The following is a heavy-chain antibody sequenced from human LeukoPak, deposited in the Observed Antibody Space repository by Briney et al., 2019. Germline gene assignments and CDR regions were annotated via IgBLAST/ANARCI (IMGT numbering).Heavy chain of an antibody. V-gene: IGHV3-21*04. CDR2: ITTRSTSK. D-gene: IGHD3-16*01. Sequence: GSLSLSFAASGFTFNTYNMNWVRPAPGKGLGCVSSITTRSTSKYYADSVKGRFTISRDNAKNSLYLQMNSLRAEDTAVYYCARDRPDYFGDFSHHFDYWGQGTLVTVSS. CDR3: ARDRPDYFGDFSHHFDY. CDR1: GFTFNTYN. J-gene: IGHJ4*02.